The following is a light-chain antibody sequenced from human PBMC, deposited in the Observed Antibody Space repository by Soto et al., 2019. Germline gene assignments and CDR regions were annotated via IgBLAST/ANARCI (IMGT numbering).Light chain of an antibody. CDR2: EVT. CDR1: SSDVGGYNY. CDR3: ASYTSSSTRV. Sequence: QSVLTQPASVSGSPGQSITISRTGTSSDVGGYNYVSWYQQHPGQAPKLMIYEVTNRPSGVSNRFSGSRSGNTASLTISGLQPEDEADYYCASYTSSSTRVFGTGTKVTV. V-gene: IGLV2-14*01. J-gene: IGLJ1*01.